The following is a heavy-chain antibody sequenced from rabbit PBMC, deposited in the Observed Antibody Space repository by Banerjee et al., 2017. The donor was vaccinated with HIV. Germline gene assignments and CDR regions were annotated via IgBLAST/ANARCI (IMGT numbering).Heavy chain of an antibody. CDR1: GFSFSSGYD. Sequence: QSLEESGGGLVKPGGTLTLTCKASGFSFSSGYDMCWVRQAPGKGLEWIACIVSGSSGSTYYADWAKGRFTISKTSSTTVTLQMTSLTAADTATYFCANDLTGWSGDGFNLWGPGTLVTVS. D-gene: IGHD1-1*01. J-gene: IGHJ4*01. CDR3: ANDLTGWSGDGFNL. V-gene: IGHV1S40*01. CDR2: IVSGSSGST.